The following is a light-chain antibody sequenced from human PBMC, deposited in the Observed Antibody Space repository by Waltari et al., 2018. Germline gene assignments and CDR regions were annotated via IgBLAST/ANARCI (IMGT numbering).Light chain of an antibody. V-gene: IGKV3-11*01. Sequence: EIVLTQSPATLSLSPGARASLSCRASQSVSRDLAWYQQKPGQAPRVLIFDAFIMATGTPARFSGSGSGTDFTLTISSLEPEDFAVYYCQQRRDWPLTFGGGTKVEIK. CDR3: QQRRDWPLT. CDR1: QSVSRD. J-gene: IGKJ4*01. CDR2: DAF.